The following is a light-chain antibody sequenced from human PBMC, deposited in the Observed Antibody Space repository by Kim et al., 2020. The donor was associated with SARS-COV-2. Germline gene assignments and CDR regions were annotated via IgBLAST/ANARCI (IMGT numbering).Light chain of an antibody. J-gene: IGLJ1*01. V-gene: IGLV1-47*01. Sequence: QSVLTQPPSASGTPGQRVTISCSGSSSNIGSHSVYWYQQFPGTAPKLLIYRNDQRPSGVPDRFSGSKSGTSASLAISGPRSADEADYYCAARDDSLSGYVFGAGTKVTVL. CDR2: RND. CDR3: AARDDSLSGYV. CDR1: SSNIGSHS.